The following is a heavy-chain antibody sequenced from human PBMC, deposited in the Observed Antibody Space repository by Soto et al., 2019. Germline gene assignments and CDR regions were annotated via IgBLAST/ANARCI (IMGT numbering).Heavy chain of an antibody. CDR2: ITSKAYGGTP. Sequence: EVQLVESGGGLVEPGRSLRLSCTTSGIRFGDNAMSWFRHAAGKGLEWVGVITSKAYGGTPRYAAAVKGRFTISRDDSKGIVYLQMDSLRTEDTPGYYCSRLARATRPEQAFHVWAGGTMITVSS. V-gene: IGHV3-49*03. D-gene: IGHD5-12*01. J-gene: IGHJ3*01. CDR1: GIRFGDNA. CDR3: SRLARATRPEQAFHV.